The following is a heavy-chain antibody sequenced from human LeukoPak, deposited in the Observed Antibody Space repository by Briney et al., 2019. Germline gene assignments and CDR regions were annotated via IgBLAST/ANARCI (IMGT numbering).Heavy chain of an antibody. CDR3: AKGLTRGGDSFDY. CDR2: ISGSGGST. V-gene: IGHV3-23*01. Sequence: PAGGSLRLSCAASGFTFSSYSMNWVRQAPGKGLEWVSAISGSGGSTYYADSVKGRFTISRDNSKNTLYLQMNSLRAEDTAVYYCAKGLTRGGDSFDYWGQGTLVTVSS. J-gene: IGHJ4*02. CDR1: GFTFSSYS. D-gene: IGHD3-16*01.